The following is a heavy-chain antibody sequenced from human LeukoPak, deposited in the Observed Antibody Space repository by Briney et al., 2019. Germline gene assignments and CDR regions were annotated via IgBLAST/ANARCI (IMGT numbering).Heavy chain of an antibody. J-gene: IGHJ5*02. V-gene: IGHV3-21*01. CDR2: ISPGGGPT. Sequence: GGSLRLSCAGSGFPFSIYGMNWVRQAPGKGLEWVSGISPGGGPTYYADSVKGRFTISRDNAKNSLYLQMNSLRAEDTAVYYCARAKWVGTTDNWFDPWGQGTLVTVSS. D-gene: IGHD1-1*01. CDR3: ARAKWVGTTDNWFDP. CDR1: GFPFSIYG.